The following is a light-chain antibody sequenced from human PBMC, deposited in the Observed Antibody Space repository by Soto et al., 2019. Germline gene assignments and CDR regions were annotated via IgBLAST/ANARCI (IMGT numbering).Light chain of an antibody. CDR2: KAS. CDR3: QQYYSTPLT. Sequence: DIQMTQSPSTLSGSVGDRVTITCRASQTISSWLAWYQQNPGKAPRLLIDKASTVKSGVPARFSGSGSGTDFTLTISSLTDVHRAVYYCQQYYSTPLTFGGGTE. J-gene: IGKJ4*01. V-gene: IGKV1-5*03. CDR1: QTISSW.